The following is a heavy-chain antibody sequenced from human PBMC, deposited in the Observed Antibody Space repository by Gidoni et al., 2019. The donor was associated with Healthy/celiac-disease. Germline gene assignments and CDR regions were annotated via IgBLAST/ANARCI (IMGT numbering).Heavy chain of an antibody. J-gene: IGHJ5*02. V-gene: IGHV5-10-1*03. Sequence: EVQLVQSGAEVKKPGESLRISGKGSGYRFTSYWISWVRRMPGKGLVWMGWISPSDSYTNYSPSFQGHVTISADKSSSTAYLQWSSLKASDTAMYYCSRQGIYDIWTGLNWFDPWCQGTLVTVSS. CDR1: GYRFTSYW. CDR2: ISPSDSYT. D-gene: IGHD3-9*01. CDR3: SRQGIYDIWTGLNWFDP.